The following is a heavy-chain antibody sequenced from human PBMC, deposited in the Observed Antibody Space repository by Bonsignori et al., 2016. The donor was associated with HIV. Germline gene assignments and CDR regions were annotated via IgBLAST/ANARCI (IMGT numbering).Heavy chain of an antibody. V-gene: IGHV4-4*07. J-gene: IGHJ5*02. Sequence: SETLSLTCTVSGGSISSYYWSWIRQPAGKGLEWIGRIYTSGSTNYNPSLKSRVTMSVDTSKNQFSLKLSSVTAADTAVYYCARDVGITIFGVVTAYNWFDPWGQGTLVTVSS. CDR3: ARDVGITIFGVVTAYNWFDP. CDR1: GGSISSYY. D-gene: IGHD3-3*01. CDR2: IYTSGST.